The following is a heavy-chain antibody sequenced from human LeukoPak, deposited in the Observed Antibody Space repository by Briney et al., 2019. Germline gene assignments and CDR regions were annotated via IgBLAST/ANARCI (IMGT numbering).Heavy chain of an antibody. Sequence: PGESLKISCKGSGYSFSSYWIGWVRQMPGKGLEWMAIIYPGDSETTYSPSFHGQVTISADNSISTAYLQWSSLKASDTAIYFCARQGCSTNDCHGLYYYYYMDVWGKGTTVTVSS. CDR2: IYPGDSET. CDR3: ARQGCSTNDCHGLYYYYYMDV. CDR1: GYSFSSYW. V-gene: IGHV5-51*01. J-gene: IGHJ6*03. D-gene: IGHD1-26*01.